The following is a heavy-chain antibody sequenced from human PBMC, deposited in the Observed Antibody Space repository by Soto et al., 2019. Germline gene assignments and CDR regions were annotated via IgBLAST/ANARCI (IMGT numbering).Heavy chain of an antibody. CDR3: TTGITIFGVAVALDV. V-gene: IGHV5-51*01. Sequence: GESLKISCKGSGYSFTNYWIGWVRQMPGKGLEWMGIIYPGDSDTKYSPSFQGQVTISVDKSITTAYLQWSSLKASDTAMYFCTTGITIFGVAVALDVWGQGTTVTVSS. CDR2: IYPGDSDT. D-gene: IGHD3-3*01. J-gene: IGHJ6*02. CDR1: GYSFTNYW.